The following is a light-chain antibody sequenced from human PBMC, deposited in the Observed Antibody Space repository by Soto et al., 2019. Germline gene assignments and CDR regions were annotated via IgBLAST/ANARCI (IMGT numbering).Light chain of an antibody. J-gene: IGKJ1*01. V-gene: IGKV1-5*03. CDR1: QIIGSW. Sequence: DIQMTQSPSTLSGSVGDRVTITCRASQIIGSWLAWYQQKPGKAPKLLIYKTSILENGVPSRFSGSGSGTEFTLSISSLQPDDFATYYCHQYNSYWTFGQGTKVDIK. CDR3: HQYNSYWT. CDR2: KTS.